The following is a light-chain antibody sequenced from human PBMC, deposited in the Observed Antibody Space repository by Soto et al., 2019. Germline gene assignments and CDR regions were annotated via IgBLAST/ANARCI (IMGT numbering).Light chain of an antibody. Sequence: DIQMTQSPSTLAASVGDRVTITCRASQTINNWLAWYQQKPGEAPRLLIYDASNWDSGAPSRFSGSGSGTEFTLTINGLRPDDFANYYCQQYDIFWTFGQGTTVEIK. CDR1: QTINNW. CDR3: QQYDIFWT. J-gene: IGKJ1*01. V-gene: IGKV1-5*01. CDR2: DAS.